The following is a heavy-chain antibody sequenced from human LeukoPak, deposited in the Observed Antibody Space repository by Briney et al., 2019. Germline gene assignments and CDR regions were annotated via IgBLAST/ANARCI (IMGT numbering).Heavy chain of an antibody. V-gene: IGHV5-51*01. CDR2: IYPGDSYT. Sequence: AEPLKISCKGSGYSFNSYWIAWVRQMPGKGLEWMGIIYPGDSYTTYSPSFQGQVTISADKSISTAYLQWRSLKASDTAMYYCARRSGSDALDIWGQGTMVTVSS. CDR1: GYSFNSYW. CDR3: ARRSGSDALDI. D-gene: IGHD3-10*01. J-gene: IGHJ3*02.